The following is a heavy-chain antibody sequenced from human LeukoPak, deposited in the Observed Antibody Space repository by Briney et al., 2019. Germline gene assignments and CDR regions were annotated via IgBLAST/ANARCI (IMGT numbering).Heavy chain of an antibody. J-gene: IGHJ4*02. D-gene: IGHD1-1*01. CDR1: GGSISSGDYY. CDR3: ASNWSDFDY. Sequence: SETLSLTCTVSGGSISSGDYYWSWIRQPPGKGLEWIGYIYYSGTTYYNPSLKTRLTISLDTSKNQFSLKLSSVTAADTAVYYCASNWSDFDYWGQGILVTVSS. V-gene: IGHV4-30-4*01. CDR2: IYYSGTT.